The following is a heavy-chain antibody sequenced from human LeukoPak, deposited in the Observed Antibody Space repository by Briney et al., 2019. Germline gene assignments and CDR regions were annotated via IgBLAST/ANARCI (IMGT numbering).Heavy chain of an antibody. CDR1: GYSISSGYY. D-gene: IGHD3-22*01. J-gene: IGHJ4*02. Sequence: SETLSLTCTVSGYSISSGYYWGWIRQPPGKGLEWIGSIYHSGSTYYNPSLKSRVTISVDTSKNQFSLKLSSVTAADTAVYYCARDRRNYDDSGYYFDYWGQGTLVTVSS. CDR2: IYHSGST. V-gene: IGHV4-38-2*02. CDR3: ARDRRNYDDSGYYFDY.